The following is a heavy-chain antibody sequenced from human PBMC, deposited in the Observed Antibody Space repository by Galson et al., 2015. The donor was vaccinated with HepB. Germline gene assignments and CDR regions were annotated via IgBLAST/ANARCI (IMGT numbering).Heavy chain of an antibody. CDR2: IYYSGST. Sequence: TLSLTCTVSGGSISSSSYYWGWIRQPPGKGLEWIGSIYYSGSTYYNPSLKSRVTISVDTSKNQFSLKLSSVTAADTAVYYCARHQDHHDYGDYAGDWFDPWGQGTLVTVSS. CDR3: ARHQDHHDYGDYAGDWFDP. V-gene: IGHV4-39*01. D-gene: IGHD4-17*01. CDR1: GGSISSSSYY. J-gene: IGHJ5*02.